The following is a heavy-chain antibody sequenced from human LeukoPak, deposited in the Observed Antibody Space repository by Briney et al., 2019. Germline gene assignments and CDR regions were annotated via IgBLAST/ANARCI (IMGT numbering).Heavy chain of an antibody. Sequence: ASVKVSCKLSGSSLTDLSIHWVRQAPGKGLEWMGGYDGEDVETIYARNFQGRLTMAEDTSSDTAYMELTGLRSDDTATYYCATNIIDPDEDGDYDVTSWGPGTLVTASS. CDR2: YDGEDVET. V-gene: IGHV1-24*01. D-gene: IGHD4-17*01. CDR1: GSSLTDLS. CDR3: ATNIIDPDEDGDYDVTS. J-gene: IGHJ4*02.